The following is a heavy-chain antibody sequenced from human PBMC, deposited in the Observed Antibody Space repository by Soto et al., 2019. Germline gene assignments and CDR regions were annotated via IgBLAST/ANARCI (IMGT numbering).Heavy chain of an antibody. V-gene: IGHV3-23*01. Sequence: HPGGSLRLSCAASGFTFSSYAMTWVRQAPGKGLEWVSSMNASDGNTYYADSVKGRFTISRDNSKNRLYLQMNGLRVEDTAIYYCAKDVYYGSGSSTCFDYWGQGALVTVSS. CDR1: GFTFSSYA. CDR2: MNASDGNT. CDR3: AKDVYYGSGSSTCFDY. J-gene: IGHJ4*02. D-gene: IGHD3-10*01.